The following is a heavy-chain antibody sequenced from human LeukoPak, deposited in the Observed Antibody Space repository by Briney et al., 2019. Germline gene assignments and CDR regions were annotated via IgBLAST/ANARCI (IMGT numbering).Heavy chain of an antibody. D-gene: IGHD6-19*01. CDR2: IYSGGST. Sequence: GGSLRLSCAASGFTVSSNYVSWVRQAPGKGLEWVSVIYSGGSTYYADSVKGRFTISRDNSKNTLYLQMNSLRAEDTAVYYCARDYPYSSGWYADYWGQGTLVTVSS. V-gene: IGHV3-53*01. J-gene: IGHJ4*02. CDR3: ARDYPYSSGWYADY. CDR1: GFTVSSNY.